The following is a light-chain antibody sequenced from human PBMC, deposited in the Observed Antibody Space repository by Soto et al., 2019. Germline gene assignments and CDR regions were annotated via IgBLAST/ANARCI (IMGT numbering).Light chain of an antibody. CDR2: GAS. J-gene: IGKJ2*01. Sequence: EIVLTQSPGTLSLSRGERATLSCRASQSVGDNYLAWYQQKPGQAPRLLIYGASSRATGIPDRFTGSGSGTDFPLTISDLEPEDFAVYYCQQYGSSPYTFGQGTKLEIK. CDR3: QQYGSSPYT. V-gene: IGKV3-20*01. CDR1: QSVGDNY.